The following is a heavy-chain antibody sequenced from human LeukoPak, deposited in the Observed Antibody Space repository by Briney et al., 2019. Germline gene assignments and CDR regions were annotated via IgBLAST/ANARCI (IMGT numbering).Heavy chain of an antibody. J-gene: IGHJ6*02. CDR3: ARGKPAATYYYYGMDV. CDR1: GFTFSSYS. CDR2: ISSSSSYI. V-gene: IGHV3-21*01. D-gene: IGHD2-2*01. Sequence: GGSLRLSCAATGFTFSSYSMNWVRQAPGKGLEWVSSISSSSSYIYYADSVKGRFTISRDNAKNSLYLQMNSLRAEDTAVYYCARGKPAATYYYYGMDVWGQGTTVTVSS.